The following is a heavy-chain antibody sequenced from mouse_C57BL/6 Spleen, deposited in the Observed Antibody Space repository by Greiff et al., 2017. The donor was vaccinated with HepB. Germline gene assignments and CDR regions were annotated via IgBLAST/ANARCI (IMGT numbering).Heavy chain of an antibody. CDR1: GYTFTSYG. D-gene: IGHD2-5*01. Sequence: QVQLQQSGAELARPGASVKLSCKASGYTFTSYGISWVKQRTGQGLEWIGEIYPRSGNTYYNEKFKGKATLTADKSSSTAYMELRSLTSEDSAVYFCARWDSNYEKGAMDYWGQGTSVTVSS. V-gene: IGHV1-81*01. CDR2: IYPRSGNT. J-gene: IGHJ4*01. CDR3: ARWDSNYEKGAMDY.